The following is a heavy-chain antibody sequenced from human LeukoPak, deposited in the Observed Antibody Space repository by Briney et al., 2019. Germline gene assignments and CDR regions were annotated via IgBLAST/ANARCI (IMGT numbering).Heavy chain of an antibody. D-gene: IGHD6-13*01. V-gene: IGHV4-59*02. CDR3: ARCIAAAGRSFDY. CDR2: IYYSGST. Sequence: PSETLSLTCTVSGGSVSSYYWSWIRQPPGKGLEWIGYIYYSGSTNYNPSLKSRVTISVDRSKNQFSLKLSSVTAADTAVYYCARCIAAAGRSFDYWGQGTLVTVSS. CDR1: GGSVSSYY. J-gene: IGHJ4*02.